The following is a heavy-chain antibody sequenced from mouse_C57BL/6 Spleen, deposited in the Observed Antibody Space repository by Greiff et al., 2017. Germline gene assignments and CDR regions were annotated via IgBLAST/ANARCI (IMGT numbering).Heavy chain of an antibody. V-gene: IGHV14-4*01. Sequence: EVQGVESGAELVRPGASVKLSCTASGFNIKDDYMHWVKQRPEQGLEWIGWIDPENGDTEYASKFQGKATITADTSSNTAYLQLSSLTSEDTAVYYCTTRGNYEFAYWGQGTLVTVSA. CDR1: GFNIKDDY. D-gene: IGHD2-1*01. CDR3: TTRGNYEFAY. J-gene: IGHJ3*01. CDR2: IDPENGDT.